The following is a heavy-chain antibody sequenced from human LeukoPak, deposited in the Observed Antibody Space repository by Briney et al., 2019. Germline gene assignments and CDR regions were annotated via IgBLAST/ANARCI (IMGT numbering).Heavy chain of an antibody. V-gene: IGHV4-31*03. D-gene: IGHD1-26*01. CDR3: ARVVGATNYFDY. J-gene: IGHJ4*02. CDR2: IYYSGST. Sequence: SETLSLTCTVSGGSISSGGYYWSWIRQHPGKGLEWIGYIYYSGSTYYNPSLKSRVTISVDTSKNQFSLKLSSVTAADTAVYYCARVVGATNYFDYWGQGTLVTVSS. CDR1: GGSISSGGYY.